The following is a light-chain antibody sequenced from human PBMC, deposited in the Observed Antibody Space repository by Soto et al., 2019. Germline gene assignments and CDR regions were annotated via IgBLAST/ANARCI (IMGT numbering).Light chain of an antibody. CDR3: GTCDTSLTAGV. J-gene: IGLJ2*01. CDR2: DNN. V-gene: IGLV1-51*01. CDR1: SSNIGNNY. Sequence: QSVLTQPPSVSAAPGQKVTISCSGISSNIGNNYVSWYQQLPGTAPKLLIYDNNKRPSGIPDRFSGSKSGTSATLGITGLQTGDEADYYCGTCDTSLTAGVFGGGTNVTVL.